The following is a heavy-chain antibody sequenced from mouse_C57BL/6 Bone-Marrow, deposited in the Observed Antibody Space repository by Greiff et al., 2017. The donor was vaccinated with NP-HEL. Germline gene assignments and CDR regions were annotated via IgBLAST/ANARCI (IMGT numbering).Heavy chain of an antibody. CDR2: ISNLAYSI. V-gene: IGHV5-15*01. D-gene: IGHD3-2*02. CDR3: ARHDSSGYNYFDY. J-gene: IGHJ2*01. Sequence: EVQLVESGGGLVQPGGSLKLSCAASGFTFSDYGMAWVRQAPRKGPEWVAFISNLAYSIYYADTVTGRFTISRENAKNTLYLEMSSLRSEDTAMYYCARHDSSGYNYFDYWGQGTTLTVSS. CDR1: GFTFSDYG.